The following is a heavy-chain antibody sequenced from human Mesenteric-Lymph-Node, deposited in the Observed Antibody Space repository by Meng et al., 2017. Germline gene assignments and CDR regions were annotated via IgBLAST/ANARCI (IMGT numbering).Heavy chain of an antibody. CDR3: ARELRYFDWLSLPNYFDY. CDR2: INPNSGGT. Sequence: SVKVSCKASGYTFTGYYMHWVRQAPGQGLEWMGWINPNSGGTNYAQKFQGRVTMTRDTSISTAYMELSRLRSDDTAVYYCARELRYFDWLSLPNYFDYWGQGTLVTVSS. D-gene: IGHD3-9*01. V-gene: IGHV1-2*02. J-gene: IGHJ4*02. CDR1: GYTFTGYY.